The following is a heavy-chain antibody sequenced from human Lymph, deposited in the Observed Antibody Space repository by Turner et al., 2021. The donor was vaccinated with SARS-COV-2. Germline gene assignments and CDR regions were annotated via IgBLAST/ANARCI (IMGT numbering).Heavy chain of an antibody. CDR2: ISSSSSYI. Sequence: EVQLVESGGCLVKPGGSLRLSCAAYGFAFSTYSMNWVRQAPGKGLEWISSISSSSSYIYYADSVKGRFTISRDDAKNSLYLQMNSLRAEDTAVYYCARDIPTTADYFDYWGQGTLVTVSS. CDR3: ARDIPTTADYFDY. CDR1: GFAFSTYS. V-gene: IGHV3-21*01. J-gene: IGHJ4*02. D-gene: IGHD4-17*01.